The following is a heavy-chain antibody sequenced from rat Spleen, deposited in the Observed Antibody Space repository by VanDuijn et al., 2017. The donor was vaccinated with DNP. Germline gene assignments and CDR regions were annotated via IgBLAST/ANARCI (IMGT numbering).Heavy chain of an antibody. Sequence: EVQLVESGGDLVQPGRSLKLSCVASGFTFNNYGMTWIRQVPGKGLEWVASITSRCGSPYYPDSVKGQFTISRDNAKNTLYLQMNSLRSEDTATYYCAKAGVSYYAMDAWGQGTSVTVSS. V-gene: IGHV5-31*01. CDR1: GFTFNNYG. CDR3: AKAGVSYYAMDA. CDR2: ITSRCGSP. D-gene: IGHD1-2*01. J-gene: IGHJ4*01.